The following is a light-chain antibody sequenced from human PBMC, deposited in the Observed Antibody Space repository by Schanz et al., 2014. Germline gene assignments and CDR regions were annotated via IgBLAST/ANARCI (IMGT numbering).Light chain of an antibody. CDR3: TSYTSSRTWV. Sequence: QSVLTQPPSVSGAPGQRVTISCTGSSSNIGAGYDVHWYQQLPGTAPKLLIFGNNNRPSGVPDRFSRSKSGTSASLAITGLQAEDEADYYCTSYTSSRTWVFGGGTKLTVL. CDR1: SSNIGAGYD. CDR2: GNN. V-gene: IGLV1-40*01. J-gene: IGLJ3*02.